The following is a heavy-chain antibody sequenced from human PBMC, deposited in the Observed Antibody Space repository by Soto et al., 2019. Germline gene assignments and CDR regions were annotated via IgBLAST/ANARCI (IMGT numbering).Heavy chain of an antibody. J-gene: IGHJ4*02. CDR3: AKLRSTVVVAATNY. CDR1: GFTFSSYA. D-gene: IGHD2-15*01. V-gene: IGHV3-23*01. CDR2: ISGSGHST. Sequence: EVQLLESGGDLVQPGGSLRLSCAASGFTFSSYAMSWVRQAPGKGLEWVSTISGSGHSTYYADSVKGRFTISRDNSENTLYLQMNSLRAEDTALYYCAKLRSTVVVAATNYWGKGTLVTVSS.